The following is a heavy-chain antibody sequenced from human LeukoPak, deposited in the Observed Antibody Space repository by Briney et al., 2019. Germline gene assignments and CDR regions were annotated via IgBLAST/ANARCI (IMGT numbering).Heavy chain of an antibody. CDR2: ISSSSSYI. CDR3: ASATPINPMGY. V-gene: IGHV3-21*01. J-gene: IGHJ4*02. Sequence: NPGGSLRLSCAASGFTFSSYSMNWVHQAPGKGLEWVSSISSSSSYIYYADSVKGRFTISRDNAKNSLYLQMNSLRAEDTAVYYCASATPINPMGYWGQGTLVTVSS. CDR1: GFTFSSYS. D-gene: IGHD2-15*01.